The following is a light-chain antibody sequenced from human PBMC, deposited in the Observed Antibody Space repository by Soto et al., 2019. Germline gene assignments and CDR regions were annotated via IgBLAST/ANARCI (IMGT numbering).Light chain of an antibody. CDR2: AAS. CDR1: QDMSSH. J-gene: IGKJ2*01. V-gene: IGKV1-9*01. Sequence: DIQLTQSPSFLSASVGDRVTITCRASQDMSSHLAWYQQKPGKGPKLLIYAASTLQGGVPSRFSGSGSGTEFPLTISSLQPEDFATYYCQQLNSYPRTFGQGTKLEIK. CDR3: QQLNSYPRT.